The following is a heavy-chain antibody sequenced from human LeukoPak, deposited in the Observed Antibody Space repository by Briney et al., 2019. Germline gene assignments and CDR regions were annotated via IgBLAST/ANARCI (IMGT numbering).Heavy chain of an antibody. J-gene: IGHJ5*02. Sequence: ASVKVSCKASGYTFTGYYMHWVRQAPGQGLEWMGWINPNSGGTNYAQKFQGRVTMTRDTSISTAYMELSRLRSDDTAVYYCARILPAAIRTGWFDPWGQGTLVTVSS. CDR1: GYTFTGYY. CDR2: INPNSGGT. D-gene: IGHD2-2*02. CDR3: ARILPAAIRTGWFDP. V-gene: IGHV1-2*02.